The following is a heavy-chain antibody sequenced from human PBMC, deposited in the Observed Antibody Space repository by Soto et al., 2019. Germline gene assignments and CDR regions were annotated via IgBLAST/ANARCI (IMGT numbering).Heavy chain of an antibody. CDR3: ARGIYSKVGATIWFDP. Sequence: ASETLSLTCTVSGGSINSYYWSWIRQPAGKGLEWIGRIYTSGSTNYNPSLKSRVTMSVDTSKKRFSLKLSSVTAADTAVYYCARGIYSKVGATIWFDPWGQGTLVTVSS. V-gene: IGHV4-4*07. J-gene: IGHJ5*02. D-gene: IGHD1-26*01. CDR1: GGSINSYY. CDR2: IYTSGST.